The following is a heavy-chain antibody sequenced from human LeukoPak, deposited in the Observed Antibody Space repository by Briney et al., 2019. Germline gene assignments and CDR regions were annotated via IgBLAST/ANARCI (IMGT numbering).Heavy chain of an antibody. CDR2: ISPAGGTT. CDR1: GFTFSSEA. Sequence: GGSLRLSCAVSGFTFSSEAMGWVRQLPGGGLEWVSTISPAGGTTYYAESMKGRFTISRDNSKSTLYMQMNSLRVEDTAVYYCAKDRADSSSWQYYFDYWGQGTLVTVSS. CDR3: AKDRADSSSWQYYFDY. J-gene: IGHJ4*02. D-gene: IGHD6-13*01. V-gene: IGHV3-23*01.